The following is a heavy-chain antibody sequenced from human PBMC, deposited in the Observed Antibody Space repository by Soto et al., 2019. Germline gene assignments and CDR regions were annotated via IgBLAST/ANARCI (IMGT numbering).Heavy chain of an antibody. Sequence: GASVKVSCKASGYTFTGYYMHWVRQAPGQGLEWMGWINPNSGGTNYAQKFQGRVTMTRDTSISTAYMELSRLRSDDTAVYYCARDGVATGNINFDYWGQGTLVTVSS. D-gene: IGHD3-9*01. V-gene: IGHV1-2*02. CDR1: GYTFTGYY. CDR2: INPNSGGT. J-gene: IGHJ4*03. CDR3: ARDGVATGNINFDY.